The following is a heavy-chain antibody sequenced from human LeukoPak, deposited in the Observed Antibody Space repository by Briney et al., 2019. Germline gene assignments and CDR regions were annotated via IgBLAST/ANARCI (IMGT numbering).Heavy chain of an antibody. J-gene: IGHJ3*02. CDR3: AREEDCSGGICYLGNAFDI. V-gene: IGHV4-4*02. CDR1: GGSISSSNW. Sequence: PSGTLSLTCAVSGGSISSSNWWSWVRQPPGKGLEWIGEINHSGSTNYNASLKSRVTISVDTSKTQFSLKLSSVTAADTAVYYCAREEDCSGGICYLGNAFDIWGQGTMVTVSS. D-gene: IGHD2-15*01. CDR2: INHSGST.